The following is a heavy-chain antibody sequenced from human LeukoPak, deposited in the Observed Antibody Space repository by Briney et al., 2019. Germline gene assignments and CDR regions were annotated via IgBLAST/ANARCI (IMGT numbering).Heavy chain of an antibody. D-gene: IGHD1-26*01. V-gene: IGHV3-66*01. CDR2: IYSGGST. CDR1: GFTLINNY. Sequence: GGSLRLSCGVSGFTLINNYMSWVRQAPGKGLEWVSVIYSGGSTYYADSVKGRFTISRDNPKNTLYLQMNSLRAEDTAVYYCARGEDSGSFAFDIWGQGTMVTVSS. CDR3: ARGEDSGSFAFDI. J-gene: IGHJ3*02.